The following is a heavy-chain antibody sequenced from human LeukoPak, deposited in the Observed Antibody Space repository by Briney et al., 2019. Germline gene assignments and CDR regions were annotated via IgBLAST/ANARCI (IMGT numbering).Heavy chain of an antibody. CDR2: IYYSGST. J-gene: IGHJ5*02. CDR1: GFTVSSNY. V-gene: IGHV4-39*07. Sequence: GSLRLSCAASGFTVSSNYMSWVRQPPGKGLEWIGSIYYSGSTYYNPSLKSRVTMSVDTSKNQFSLKLSSVTAADTAVYYCARDSMTIFGVVIGANWFDPWGQGTLVTVSS. D-gene: IGHD3-3*01. CDR3: ARDSMTIFGVVIGANWFDP.